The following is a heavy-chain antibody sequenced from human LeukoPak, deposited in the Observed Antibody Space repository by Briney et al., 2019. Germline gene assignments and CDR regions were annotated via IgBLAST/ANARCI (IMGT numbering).Heavy chain of an antibody. D-gene: IGHD1-1*01. J-gene: IGHJ4*02. CDR1: GFTFSRYW. V-gene: IGHV3-7*01. CDR3: KSGRAAPGSFDY. CDR2: IKYDGNEE. Sequence: GGSLRLSCAASGFTFSRYWMSWMRQAPGKGLEWVANIKYDGNEEYYVDSVKGRFTISRDNAKNSLYLQLNSLRVEDTAVYYCKSGRAAPGSFDYWGQGTLVTVST.